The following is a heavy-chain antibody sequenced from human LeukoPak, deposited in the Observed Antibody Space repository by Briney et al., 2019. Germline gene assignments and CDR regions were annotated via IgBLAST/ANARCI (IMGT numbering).Heavy chain of an antibody. Sequence: GGSLRVSCAASGFTFSSYAMSWVRQAPGEGLEWVSGISGSGGSTYYADSVKGQFTISRDNSKNTLYLQMNSLRAEDTAVYYCAKVTPGIKAFDIWGQGTMVTVSP. CDR3: AKVTPGIKAFDI. D-gene: IGHD1-14*01. CDR1: GFTFSSYA. CDR2: ISGSGGST. V-gene: IGHV3-23*01. J-gene: IGHJ3*02.